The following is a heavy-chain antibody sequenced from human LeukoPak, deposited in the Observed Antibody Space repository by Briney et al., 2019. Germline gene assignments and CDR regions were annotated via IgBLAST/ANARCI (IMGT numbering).Heavy chain of an antibody. D-gene: IGHD3-22*01. CDR1: GFDFSTYG. CDR2: IWYDGTTK. V-gene: IGHV3-33*01. Sequence: GGSLRLSCAASGFDFSTYGMHWVRQAPGKGLEWVAIIWYDGTTKYYADSVKGRFTISRDNSKNTLYLQMNSLRAEDTAVYYCARVSRGPHPYYYDSSGYMDYWGQGTLVTVSS. CDR3: ARVSRGPHPYYYDSSGYMDY. J-gene: IGHJ4*02.